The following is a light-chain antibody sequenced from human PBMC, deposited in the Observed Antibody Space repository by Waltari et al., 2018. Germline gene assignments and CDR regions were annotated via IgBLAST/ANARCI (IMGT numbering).Light chain of an antibody. Sequence: QAVVTQEPSLTVSPGGTVTLTCGSSTGAVTSGHYPYWFQQKPGQAPRTLIYDTSNKHPGTPARFSGSLLGGKAALTLSGAQPEDEAEYYCLLSYSGSRVLFGGGTKLTVL. V-gene: IGLV7-46*01. CDR3: LLSYSGSRVL. J-gene: IGLJ2*01. CDR1: TGAVTSGHY. CDR2: DTS.